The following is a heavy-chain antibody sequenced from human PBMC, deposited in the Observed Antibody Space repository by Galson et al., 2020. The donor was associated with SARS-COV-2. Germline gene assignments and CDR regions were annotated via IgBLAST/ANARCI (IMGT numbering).Heavy chain of an antibody. V-gene: IGHV4-31*11. CDR3: ARDHYGSGSPGYFDL. CDR2: IYYSGST. CDR1: GGSISTGGYY. J-gene: IGHJ2*01. Sequence: SETLSLTCAVYGGSISTGGYYWSWIRQLPGKGLEWIGYIYYSGSTYYNPSLKSRLIISIDTPKNQFSLELRSVTAADTAVYYCARDHYGSGSPGYFDLWGRGTLVTVSS. D-gene: IGHD3-10*01.